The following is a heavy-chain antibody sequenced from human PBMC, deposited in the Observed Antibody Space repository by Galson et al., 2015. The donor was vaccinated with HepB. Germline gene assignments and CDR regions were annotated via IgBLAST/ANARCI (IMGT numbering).Heavy chain of an antibody. D-gene: IGHD2-15*01. Sequence: SVKVYCKASGYTFTSNGISWVRQAPGHGLEWMGWISANTGNTNYAQKFQGRVTLTRDTSTSSVHMELRSLRIDDTAVYYCARDRLHSLDYWGPGSLVTVSS. CDR2: ISANTGNT. J-gene: IGHJ4*02. CDR1: GYTFTSNG. CDR3: ARDRLHSLDY. V-gene: IGHV1-18*01.